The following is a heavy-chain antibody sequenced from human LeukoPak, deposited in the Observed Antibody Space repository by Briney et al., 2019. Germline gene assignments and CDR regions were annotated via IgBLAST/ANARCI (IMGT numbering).Heavy chain of an antibody. D-gene: IGHD6-19*01. CDR3: ARGYSSGWYYGY. CDR2: ISAYNGNT. V-gene: IGHV1-18*01. Sequence: APVKVSCKASGYTFTGYGISWVRQAPGQGLEWMGWISAYNGNTNYAQKLQGRVTMTTDTSTSTAYMELRSLRSDDTAVYYCARGYSSGWYYGYWGQGTLVTVSS. CDR1: GYTFTGYG. J-gene: IGHJ4*02.